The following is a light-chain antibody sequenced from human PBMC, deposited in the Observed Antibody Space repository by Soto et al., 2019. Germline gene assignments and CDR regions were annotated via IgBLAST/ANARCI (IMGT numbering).Light chain of an antibody. Sequence: QSALTQPASVSGSPGQSITISCTGTSSDVGSYNLVSWYQQYPGKAPKLMIYEDSKRPSGVSNRFSGSKSGNTASLTISGLQAEDEADYYCCSYAGSSTLVFGGGTKVTVL. V-gene: IGLV2-23*01. J-gene: IGLJ2*01. CDR2: EDS. CDR1: SSDVGSYNL. CDR3: CSYAGSSTLV.